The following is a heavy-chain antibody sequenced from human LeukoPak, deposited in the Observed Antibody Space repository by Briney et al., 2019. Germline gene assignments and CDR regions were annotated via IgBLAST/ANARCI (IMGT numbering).Heavy chain of an antibody. CDR3: ARESDILTGAKPFYGMDV. D-gene: IGHD3-9*01. Sequence: ASVKVSCKAFGYTFTGYYMHWVRQAPGQGLEWMGWINPNSGGTNYAQKFQGRVTMTRDTSISTAYMELSRLRSDNTAVYYCARESDILTGAKPFYGMDVWGQGTTVTVSS. V-gene: IGHV1-2*02. CDR1: GYTFTGYY. J-gene: IGHJ6*02. CDR2: INPNSGGT.